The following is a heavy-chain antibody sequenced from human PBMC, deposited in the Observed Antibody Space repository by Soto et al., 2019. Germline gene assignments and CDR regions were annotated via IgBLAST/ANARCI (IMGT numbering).Heavy chain of an antibody. CDR3: AKHNTGITVAGYVSFDR. V-gene: IGHV4-39*01. J-gene: IGHJ4*02. D-gene: IGHD6-19*01. CDR1: GGSISSSSYY. Sequence: PSETLSLTCTVSGGSISSSSYYWGWIRQPPGKGLEWIGGIYYSGSSYYSPSLKSRVTISVDTSKNQFSLRLTSVTAADTALYYCAKHNTGITVAGYVSFDRWGQGTLVTVSS. CDR2: IYYSGSS.